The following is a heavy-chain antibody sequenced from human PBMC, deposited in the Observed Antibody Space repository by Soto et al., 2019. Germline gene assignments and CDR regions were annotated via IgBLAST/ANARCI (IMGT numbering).Heavy chain of an antibody. V-gene: IGHV3-9*01. J-gene: IGHJ3*02. D-gene: IGHD6-6*01. CDR2: ISWNSGSI. CDR3: AKDVKQLVLKGDAFDI. CDR1: GFTFDDYA. Sequence: GGSLRLSCAASGFTFDDYAMHWVRQAPGKGLEWVSGISWNSGSIGYADSVKGRFTISRDNAKNSLYLQMNSLRAEDTALYYCAKDVKQLVLKGDAFDIWGQGTMVTVSS.